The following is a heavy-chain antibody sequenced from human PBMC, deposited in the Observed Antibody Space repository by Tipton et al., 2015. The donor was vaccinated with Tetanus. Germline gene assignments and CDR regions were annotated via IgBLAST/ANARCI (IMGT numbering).Heavy chain of an antibody. Sequence: NWVRQAPGRGLEWIGHVYYSGRTYYNPPLKSRVTISADMSKNQFSLKLTSVTAADTATYYCARMGFTYGQVVYWGQGTLVTVAS. CDR3: ARMGFTYGQVVY. CDR2: VYYSGRT. V-gene: IGHV4-30-4*01. J-gene: IGHJ4*02. D-gene: IGHD5-18*01.